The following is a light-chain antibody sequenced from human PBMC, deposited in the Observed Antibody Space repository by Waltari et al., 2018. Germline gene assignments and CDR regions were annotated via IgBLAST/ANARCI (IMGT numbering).Light chain of an antibody. V-gene: IGKV4-1*01. Sequence: DIVMTQSPDSLAVSLGERATINCKSSQSVFYSSNNKNYLAWYQQKPRHPPKLLIYWASTRQSGVADRFSGSGAGTDFTLTINSLQAEDVAIYYCQQYYSPLTWTFGQGTKVEIK. CDR3: QQYYSPLTWT. CDR2: WAS. CDR1: QSVFYSSNNKNY. J-gene: IGKJ1*01.